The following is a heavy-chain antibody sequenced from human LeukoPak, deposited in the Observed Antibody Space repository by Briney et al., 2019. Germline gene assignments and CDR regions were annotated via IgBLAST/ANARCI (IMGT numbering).Heavy chain of an antibody. CDR3: ARRGSGGYEWD. D-gene: IGHD3-10*01. J-gene: IGHJ4*02. V-gene: IGHV5-51*01. CDR1: GYTFTNYW. Sequence: GGSSRLCCAASGYTFTNYWIAWVRQIPGKGLEWMGIIYPGDSDSRYSPSFQGQVPISADQSISTAYLPWSRLKASDTAMYYCARRGSGGYEWDWGQGTLVTVSS. CDR2: IYPGDSDS.